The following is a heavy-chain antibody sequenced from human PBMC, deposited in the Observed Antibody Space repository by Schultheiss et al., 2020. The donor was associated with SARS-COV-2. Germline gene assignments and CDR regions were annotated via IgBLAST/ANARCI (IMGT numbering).Heavy chain of an antibody. J-gene: IGHJ6*02. V-gene: IGHV4-4*02. D-gene: IGHD3-22*01. CDR1: GGSISSSNW. CDR3: ARGAYYDSSGYYSTPMYYYYGMDV. Sequence: SETLSLTCAVSGGSISSSNWWSWVRQPPGKGLEWIGSINYSGATSYNPSLKSRVTISVDMSKNQFSLKLTSVTAADTAVYYCARGAYYDSSGYYSTPMYYYYGMDVWGQGTTVTVSS. CDR2: INYSGAT.